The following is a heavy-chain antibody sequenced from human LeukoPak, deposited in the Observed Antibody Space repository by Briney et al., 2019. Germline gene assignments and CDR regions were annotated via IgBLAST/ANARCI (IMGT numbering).Heavy chain of an antibody. CDR1: GGSINDYY. V-gene: IGHV4-59*01. CDR2: FYFTGST. J-gene: IGHJ6*02. D-gene: IGHD3-10*01. CDR3: ARTGRHFYGSGSNLKPWPDAMDV. Sequence: SETLSLTCTVSGGSINDYYWTWLRQPPGKGLEWIGYFYFTGSTKYNPSLQSRVTISLDTSKNQLSLNLMSVTTADTAVYYCARTGRHFYGSGSNLKPWPDAMDVWGQGTTITVSS.